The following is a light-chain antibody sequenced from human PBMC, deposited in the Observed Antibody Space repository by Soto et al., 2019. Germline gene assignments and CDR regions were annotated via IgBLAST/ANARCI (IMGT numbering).Light chain of an antibody. V-gene: IGKV3-15*01. Sequence: EIVMTQSPATLSVSPGERATLSCRASQSISSDLAWYQQKPGQAPRLLIYGASTRATDIPARISGSGSGTDFTLTISSLQSEDFAVYFCQQYNKWPPQYTFGQGTKLEIK. CDR1: QSISSD. J-gene: IGKJ2*01. CDR2: GAS. CDR3: QQYNKWPPQYT.